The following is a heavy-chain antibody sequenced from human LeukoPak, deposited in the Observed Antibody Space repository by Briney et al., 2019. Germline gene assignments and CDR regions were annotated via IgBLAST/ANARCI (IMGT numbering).Heavy chain of an antibody. CDR1: GFTFDDYG. J-gene: IGHJ4*02. V-gene: IGHV3-20*01. D-gene: IGHD1-26*01. CDR2: INWNGGST. CDR3: ARVLVSGSYYWALYDY. Sequence: GGSLRLSCAASGFTFDDYGMSWVRQAPGKGLEWVSGINWNGGSTSYADSVKGRFTISRDNAKNSLYLQMNSLRAEDTALYHCARVLVSGSYYWALYDYWGQGTLVTVSS.